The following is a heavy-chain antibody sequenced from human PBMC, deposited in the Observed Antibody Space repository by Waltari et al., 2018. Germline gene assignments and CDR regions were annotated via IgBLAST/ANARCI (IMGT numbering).Heavy chain of an antibody. CDR3: VRHWKRNGYRFDP. V-gene: IGHV4-39*01. CDR1: GGSISRSSYY. Sequence: QLQLQESGPGLMKPSETLSPTCTVSGGSISRSSYYWGWIRQSPGKGLEWIASIYYTGTTYYNPTLESRVTISGDTSKNQFSPRLSSVTAADTAVYYCVRHWKRNGYRFDPWGQGTLVTVSS. D-gene: IGHD5-12*01. J-gene: IGHJ5*02. CDR2: IYYTGTT.